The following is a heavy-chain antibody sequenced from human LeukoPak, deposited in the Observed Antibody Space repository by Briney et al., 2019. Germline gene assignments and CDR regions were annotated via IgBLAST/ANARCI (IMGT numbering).Heavy chain of an antibody. V-gene: IGHV3-48*03. J-gene: IGHJ4*02. CDR2: ISSSGSTI. CDR1: GFTFRSYE. Sequence: PGGSLRLSCAASGFTFRSYEMNWVRQAPGKGLEWVSYISSSGSTIYYADSVKGRFTISRDNAKNSLYLQMNSLRAEDTAVYYCARAYYYDSSGLDYWGQGTLVTVSS. CDR3: ARAYYYDSSGLDY. D-gene: IGHD3-22*01.